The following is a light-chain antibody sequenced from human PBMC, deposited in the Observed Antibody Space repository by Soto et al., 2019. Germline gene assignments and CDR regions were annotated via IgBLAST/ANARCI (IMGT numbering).Light chain of an antibody. J-gene: IGLJ1*01. CDR1: NSDIGGYNP. V-gene: IGLV2-14*01. CDR3: SSFTSRSTLI. CDR2: EVN. Sequence: QSALTQPASVSGSPGQSITISCTGTNSDIGGYNPVSWYQQHPGKVPKLMIFEVNNRPSGVSNRFSASESGNTASLTISGLQPEDEAHYYCSSFTSRSTLIFATGTKLTVL.